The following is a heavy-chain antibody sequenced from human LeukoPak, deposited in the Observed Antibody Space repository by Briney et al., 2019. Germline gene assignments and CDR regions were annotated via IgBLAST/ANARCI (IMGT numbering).Heavy chain of an antibody. CDR3: ARRSIVATILRHPPYFDY. CDR1: GGSISDTTYF. V-gene: IGHV4-39*01. J-gene: IGHJ4*02. D-gene: IGHD5-12*01. Sequence: SETLSLTCSVSGGSISDTTYFWGWIRQPPGKGLEWIGSIYSSGSTYYNPSLKSRVTVSIDTSRNQFSLKLTSVAAAETAVYYCARRSIVATILRHPPYFDYWGQGTLVTVSS. CDR2: IYSSGST.